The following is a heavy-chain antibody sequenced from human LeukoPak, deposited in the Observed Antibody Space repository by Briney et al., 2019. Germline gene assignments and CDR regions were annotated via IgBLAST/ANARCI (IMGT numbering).Heavy chain of an antibody. CDR3: AKGRRYCSSTGCQSPFDP. CDR2: ISSSSSYI. Sequence: GSLRLSCVASEFTFSSYSMNWVRQAPGKGLEWVSSISSSSSYIYYADSVKGRFTISRDNSKNTLYLQMNSLRAEDTAVYYCAKGRRYCSSTGCQSPFDPWGQGTLVTVSS. J-gene: IGHJ5*02. CDR1: EFTFSSYS. V-gene: IGHV3-21*04. D-gene: IGHD2-2*01.